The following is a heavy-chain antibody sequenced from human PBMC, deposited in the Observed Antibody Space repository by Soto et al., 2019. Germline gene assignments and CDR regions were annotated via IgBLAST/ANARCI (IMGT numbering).Heavy chain of an antibody. CDR2: INPGDSTT. D-gene: IGHD6-6*01. CDR3: ARSYVTSRPLDY. V-gene: IGHV1-46*01. Sequence: QVQLVQSGAEVKKPGASVKVSCKASGYSITSHYIHWVRQAPGQGLEWMGIINPGDSTTRYAQKFQGRVTMTRDTSTSTVYMELSSLTSEDTAVYYCARSYVTSRPLDYWGQGTLVSVSS. J-gene: IGHJ4*02. CDR1: GYSITSHY.